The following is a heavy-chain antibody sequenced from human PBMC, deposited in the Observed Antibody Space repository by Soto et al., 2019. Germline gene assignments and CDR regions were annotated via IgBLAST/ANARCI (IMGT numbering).Heavy chain of an antibody. CDR3: ARQASGYYYGWFDP. CDR1: GGSILDSTYY. D-gene: IGHD3-22*01. V-gene: IGHV4-39*01. Sequence: QLLLQESGPGLVKPSETLSLTCTVSGGSILDSTYYWAWIRQSPGKGLEWIGTIFYSGGTFYTPSRKGRVSMSVETANNQFSLKLSSVPAADTAVYYCARQASGYYYGWFDPWGQGTLVTVSS. J-gene: IGHJ5*02. CDR2: IFYSGGT.